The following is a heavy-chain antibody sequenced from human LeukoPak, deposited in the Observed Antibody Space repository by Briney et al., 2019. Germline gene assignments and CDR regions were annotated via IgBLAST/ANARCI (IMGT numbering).Heavy chain of an antibody. Sequence: SETLSLTCAVYGGSFSGYYWSWIRQPPGKGLEWIGEINHSGSTNYNPSLKSRVTISVDTSKNQFSLKLSSVTAADTAVYYCARHAIIGAFDIWGQGTMVTVSS. CDR1: GGSFSGYY. D-gene: IGHD3-9*01. J-gene: IGHJ3*02. CDR2: INHSGST. V-gene: IGHV4-34*01. CDR3: ARHAIIGAFDI.